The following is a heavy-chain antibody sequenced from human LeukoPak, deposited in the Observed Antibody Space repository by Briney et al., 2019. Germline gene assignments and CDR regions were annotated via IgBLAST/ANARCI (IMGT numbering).Heavy chain of an antibody. D-gene: IGHD3-22*01. V-gene: IGHV4-39*01. CDR3: ARGGATYYHDSGGYFDS. Sequence: PSETLSLTCTVSGGSISSSSYYWGWIRQPPGKGLEWIGSIYYSGSTYYNPSLKSRVTISVDTSKNQFSLKLSSVTAADTAVYYCARGGATYYHDSGGYFDSWGQGTLATVSS. CDR1: GGSISSSSYY. CDR2: IYYSGST. J-gene: IGHJ4*02.